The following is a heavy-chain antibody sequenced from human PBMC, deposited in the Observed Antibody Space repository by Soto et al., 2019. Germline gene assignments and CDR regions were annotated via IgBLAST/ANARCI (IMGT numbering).Heavy chain of an antibody. CDR1: GYSFTSYW. CDR2: IDPSDSYT. J-gene: IGHJ6*02. Sequence: GESLKISCKGSGYSFTSYWISWVRQMPGKGLEWMGRIDPSDSYTNYSPSFQGHVTISADKSISTAYLQWSSLKASDTAMYYCAREEYSSTNYYYYGMGVWGQGTTVTVSS. D-gene: IGHD6-6*01. V-gene: IGHV5-10-1*01. CDR3: AREEYSSTNYYYYGMGV.